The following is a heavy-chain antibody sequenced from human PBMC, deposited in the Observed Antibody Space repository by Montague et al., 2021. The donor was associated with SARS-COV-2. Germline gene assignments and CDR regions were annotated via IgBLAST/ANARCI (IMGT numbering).Heavy chain of an antibody. CDR2: IHHAGST. V-gene: IGHV4/OR15-8*03. CDR1: GDSISTYNW. Sequence: SETLSLTCVVYGDSISTYNWRTWVRLPPGKGLSWVGEIHHAGSTKYKPSLKSLVSLSVDKAWHHFSQMLTSVTAADTAIYYCARKGSGRSDLAYWGQGALVTVSS. CDR3: ARKGSGRSDLAY. J-gene: IGHJ4*02. D-gene: IGHD1-26*01.